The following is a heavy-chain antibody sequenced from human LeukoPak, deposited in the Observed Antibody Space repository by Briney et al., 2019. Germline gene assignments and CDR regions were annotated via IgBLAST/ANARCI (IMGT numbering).Heavy chain of an antibody. J-gene: IGHJ5*02. Sequence: SETLSLTCTVSGYSINNGYQWAWIRQSPGGGLEWIGSIYHDGGAHYNPSLSSRVVISVDTSNNQFSLRLSSVTVADTAVYYCARDPRWLTPDCTSLSCYENYFDPWGRGTLVTVSS. CDR3: ARDPRWLTPDCTSLSCYENYFDP. CDR2: IYHDGGA. D-gene: IGHD2-2*01. CDR1: GYSINNGYQ. V-gene: IGHV4-38-2*02.